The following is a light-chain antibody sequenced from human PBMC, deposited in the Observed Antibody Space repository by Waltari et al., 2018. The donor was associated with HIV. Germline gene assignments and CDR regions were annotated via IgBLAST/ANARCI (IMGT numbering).Light chain of an antibody. Sequence: DIQMTQSPSSLSASVGDRVTITCRASQSISSYLNWYQQKPGKAPKLLIYAASSLQSGVPSRFSCSGSGTAFSLTISSLQPEDFATYYCQQSYSTPWTFGQGTKVEIK. CDR3: QQSYSTPWT. CDR2: AAS. V-gene: IGKV1-39*01. CDR1: QSISSY. J-gene: IGKJ1*01.